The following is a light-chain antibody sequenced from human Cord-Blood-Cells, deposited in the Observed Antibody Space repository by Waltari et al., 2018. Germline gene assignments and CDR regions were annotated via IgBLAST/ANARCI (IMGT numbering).Light chain of an antibody. J-gene: IGKJ1*01. Sequence: EMVLTQSPAPLSLSPGERATPSCRASQSVSSYLAWYQQKPGQAPRLLIYDASNRATGIPARFSGSGSGTDFTLTSSSLAPEDFAVYYCQQRSNWLWTFGQGTKVEIK. CDR2: DAS. V-gene: IGKV3-11*01. CDR3: QQRSNWLWT. CDR1: QSVSSY.